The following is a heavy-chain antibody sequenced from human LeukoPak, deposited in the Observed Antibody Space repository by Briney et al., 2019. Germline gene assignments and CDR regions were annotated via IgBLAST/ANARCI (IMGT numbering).Heavy chain of an antibody. D-gene: IGHD5-18*01. Sequence: ASVKVSRKASGYTFTGYYMHWVRQAPGQGLEWMGWINPNSGGTNYAQKFQGRVTMTRDTSISTAYMELSRLRSDDTAVYYCARRVDTAMAYDYWGQGTLVTVSS. CDR1: GYTFTGYY. J-gene: IGHJ4*02. CDR3: ARRVDTAMAYDY. CDR2: INPNSGGT. V-gene: IGHV1-2*02.